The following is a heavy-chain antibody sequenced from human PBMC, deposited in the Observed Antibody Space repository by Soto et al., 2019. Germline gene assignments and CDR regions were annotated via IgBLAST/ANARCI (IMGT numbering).Heavy chain of an antibody. CDR3: ARSNSRGAINPTRGGMDV. CDR2: ISSSSSTI. D-gene: IGHD6-13*01. J-gene: IGHJ6*02. Sequence: GGSLRLSCAASGFTFSSYSMNWVRQAPGKGLEWVSYISSSSSTIYYADSVKGRFTISRDNAKNSLYLQMNSLRDGDTAVYYCARSNSRGAINPTRGGMDVWGQGTTVTVSS. CDR1: GFTFSSYS. V-gene: IGHV3-48*02.